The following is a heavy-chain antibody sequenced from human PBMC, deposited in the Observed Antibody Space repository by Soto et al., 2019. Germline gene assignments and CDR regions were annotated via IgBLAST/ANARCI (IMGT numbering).Heavy chain of an antibody. D-gene: IGHD1-26*01. J-gene: IGHJ4*02. Sequence: GESLKISCKGSGYSFTSYWISWVRQMPGKGLEWMGRIDPSDSYTNYSPSFQGHVTISAGKSISTAYLQWSSLKASDTAMYYCARPIVGASHFDYWGQGTLVTVSS. V-gene: IGHV5-10-1*01. CDR3: ARPIVGASHFDY. CDR1: GYSFTSYW. CDR2: IDPSDSYT.